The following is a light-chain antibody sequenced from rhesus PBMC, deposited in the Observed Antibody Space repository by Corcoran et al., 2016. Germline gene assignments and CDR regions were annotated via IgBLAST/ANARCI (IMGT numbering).Light chain of an antibody. CDR3: QKCDSAPWT. Sequence: IQMTQSPSSLSASVGDRVTITCQASQGIRNWLDCYQQKPGKTPKLLSYVASTWQSEVPSRFSGSGSGTDFTLTISSLQPEDVATYYCQKCDSAPWTFGRGTKVEIK. CDR1: QGIRNW. V-gene: IGKV1-59*01. CDR2: VAS. J-gene: IGKJ1*01.